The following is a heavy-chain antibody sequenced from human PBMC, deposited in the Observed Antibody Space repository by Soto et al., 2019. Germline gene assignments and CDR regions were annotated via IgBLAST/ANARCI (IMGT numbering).Heavy chain of an antibody. CDR2: IDPSDSST. V-gene: IGHV5-10-1*01. J-gene: IGHJ4*02. D-gene: IGHD5-18*01. CDR1: GYTFTSYW. Sequence: PGESLKISCKASGYTFTSYWITWVRQMPGRGLEWMGRIDPSDSSTNYSPSFQGHVTISTDKSITTAHLQWSSLKVSDTAMYYCAATGYTYGYHFDHWGQGTQVTVPS. CDR3: AATGYTYGYHFDH.